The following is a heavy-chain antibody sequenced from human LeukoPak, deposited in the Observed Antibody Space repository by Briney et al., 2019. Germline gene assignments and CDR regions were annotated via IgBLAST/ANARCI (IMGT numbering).Heavy chain of an antibody. CDR2: MNPNSGNT. CDR1: GYTFTSYD. Sequence: ASVKVSCKASGYTFTSYDINWVRQATGQGLEWMGWMNPNSGNTGYAQKFQGRVTMTRNTSISTAYMELSSLRSEDTAVYYCAGGRIAVAGKTFDYWGQGTLVTVSS. J-gene: IGHJ4*02. CDR3: AGGRIAVAGKTFDY. D-gene: IGHD6-19*01. V-gene: IGHV1-8*01.